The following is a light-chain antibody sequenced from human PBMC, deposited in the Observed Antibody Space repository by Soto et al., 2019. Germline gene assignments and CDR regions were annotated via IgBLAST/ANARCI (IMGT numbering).Light chain of an antibody. CDR1: QSVSSN. Sequence: EIVMTQSPPTLSVSPGERATLSCRASQSVSSNLAWYQQKPGQAPRLLIYGASTRATGIPARFSGSGSGTEFTLTISSLQSEDFAVYYCQQYNNWRPQTFGQGTKVEIK. CDR3: QQYNNWRPQT. J-gene: IGKJ1*01. CDR2: GAS. V-gene: IGKV3-15*01.